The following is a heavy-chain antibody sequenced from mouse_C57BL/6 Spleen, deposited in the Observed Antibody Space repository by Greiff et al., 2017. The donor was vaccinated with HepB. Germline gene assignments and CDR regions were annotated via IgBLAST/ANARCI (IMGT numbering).Heavy chain of an antibody. CDR1: GFTFSSYG. Sequence: EVKLVESGGDLVKPGGSLKLSCAASGFTFSSYGMSWVRQTPDKRLEWVATISSGGSYTYYPDSVKGRFTISRDNAKNTLYLQMSSLKSEDTAMYYCARRDPVYFDYWGQGTTLTVSS. J-gene: IGHJ2*01. CDR2: ISSGGSYT. V-gene: IGHV5-6*02. CDR3: ARRDPVYFDY.